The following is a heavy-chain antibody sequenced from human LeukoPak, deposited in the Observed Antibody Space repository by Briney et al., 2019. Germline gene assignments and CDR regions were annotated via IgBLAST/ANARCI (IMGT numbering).Heavy chain of an antibody. CDR3: AKVGGIVGAAGAFDI. D-gene: IGHD1-26*01. J-gene: IGHJ3*02. V-gene: IGHV3-33*06. CDR2: IWYDGSNK. CDR1: GFTFSSYG. Sequence: GRSLRLSCAASGFTFSSYGMHWVRQAPGKGLEWVAAIWYDGSNKYYADSVKGRFTISRDNSKNTLYLQMNSLRAEDTAVYDCAKVGGIVGAAGAFDIWGQGTMVTVSS.